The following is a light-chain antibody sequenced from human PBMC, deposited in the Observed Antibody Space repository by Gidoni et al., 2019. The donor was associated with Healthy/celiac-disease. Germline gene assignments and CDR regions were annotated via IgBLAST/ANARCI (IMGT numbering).Light chain of an antibody. J-gene: IGKJ3*01. V-gene: IGKV4-1*01. CDR3: QQYYSTPS. CDR2: WAS. Sequence: DIVMTQSPDSLSVSLGERATINCKSSQSVLYSSNNKNYVAWYQQKPGQPPKLLIYWASTRESGVPDRFSGSGSGTDCTRTISSLQAEDVAVYYCQQYYSTPSFGPSDQSGYQT. CDR1: QSVLYSSNNKNY.